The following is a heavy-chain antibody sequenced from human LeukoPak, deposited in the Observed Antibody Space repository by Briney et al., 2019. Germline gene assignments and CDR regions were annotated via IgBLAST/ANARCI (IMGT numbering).Heavy chain of an antibody. J-gene: IGHJ1*01. CDR3: ARDVRYCSGGSCQRSWEYFQH. CDR1: GYTFTGYY. V-gene: IGHV1-2*06. D-gene: IGHD2-15*01. CDR2: INPNSGGT. Sequence: ASVKVSCKASGYTFTGYYMHWVRQAPGQGLEWMGRINPNSGGTNYAQKFQGRVTMTRDTSISTAYMELSRLRSDDTAVYYCARDVRYCSGGSCQRSWEYFQHWGQGTLVTVCS.